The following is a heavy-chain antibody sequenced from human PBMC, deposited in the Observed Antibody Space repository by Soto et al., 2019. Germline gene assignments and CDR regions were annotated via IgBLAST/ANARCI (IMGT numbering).Heavy chain of an antibody. CDR3: AREASLGYCGSTSCYIQQNWFDP. J-gene: IGHJ5*02. Sequence: EVQLVESGGGLVQPGGSLRLSCAASGFIFSSYSMNWVRQAPGKGLEWVSPISSSSSYIYYADSVKGRFTISRDNAKNSLCRQLNRLRAEDTAVYYCAREASLGYCGSTSCYIQQNWFDPWGQGTLVTVSS. D-gene: IGHD2-2*01. V-gene: IGHV3-21*01. CDR1: GFIFSSYS. CDR2: ISSSSSYI.